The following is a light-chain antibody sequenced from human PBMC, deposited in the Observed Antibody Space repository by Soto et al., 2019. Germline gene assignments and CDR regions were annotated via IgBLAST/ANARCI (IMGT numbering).Light chain of an antibody. CDR1: QSVSSY. J-gene: IGKJ5*01. Sequence: EIVLTQSPATLSLSPGERATLSCRASQSVSSYLAWYQQKPGQAPSLLIYDASNMATGIPARFSGSGSGTDFTLTISSLEPEDFAVYYCQQRSNWPTFGQGTRLEIK. V-gene: IGKV3-11*01. CDR2: DAS. CDR3: QQRSNWPT.